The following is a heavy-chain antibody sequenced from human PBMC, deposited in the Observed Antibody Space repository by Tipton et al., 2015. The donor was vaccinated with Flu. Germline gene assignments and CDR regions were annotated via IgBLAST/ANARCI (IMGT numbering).Heavy chain of an antibody. CDR2: IYYSGST. V-gene: IGHV4-30-4*01. J-gene: IGHJ6*02. CDR3: ARVDLYDSSGCSYYGLDV. Sequence: LSLTCAVYGGSISSGDYYWSWIRHPPGKGLEWIGYIYYSGSTYYNPSLKSRVTISVDTSKNQFSLKLSSVAAADTAVYYCARVDLYDSSGCSYYGLDVWGQGTTVTVS. D-gene: IGHD3-22*01. CDR1: GGSISSGDYY.